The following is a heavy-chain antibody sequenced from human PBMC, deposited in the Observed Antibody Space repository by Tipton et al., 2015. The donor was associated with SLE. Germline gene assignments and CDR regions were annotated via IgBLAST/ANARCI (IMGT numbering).Heavy chain of an antibody. CDR2: IYYSGST. D-gene: IGHD2-15*01. Sequence: LRLSCTVSGDSISSSSYYWSWIRQPPGKGLEWIGYIYYSGSTNYNPSLKSRVTISVDTSKNQFSLKLSSVTAADTAVYYCARGYCSGGSCSHWYFDLWGRGTL. CDR3: ARGYCSGGSCSHWYFDL. J-gene: IGHJ2*01. V-gene: IGHV4-61*05. CDR1: GDSISSSSYY.